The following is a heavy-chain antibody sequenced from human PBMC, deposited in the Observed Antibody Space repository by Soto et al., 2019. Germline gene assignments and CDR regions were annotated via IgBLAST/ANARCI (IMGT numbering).Heavy chain of an antibody. CDR2: FDPEDGET. Sequence: ASVKVSCKVSGYTPTELSMHWVRQAPGKGLEWMGGFDPEDGETIYAQKFQGRVTMTEDTSTDTAYMELSSLRSEDTAVYYCATEGRDVSGWYYFDYWGQGTLVTVSS. CDR3: ATEGRDVSGWYYFDY. D-gene: IGHD6-19*01. J-gene: IGHJ4*02. CDR1: GYTPTELS. V-gene: IGHV1-24*01.